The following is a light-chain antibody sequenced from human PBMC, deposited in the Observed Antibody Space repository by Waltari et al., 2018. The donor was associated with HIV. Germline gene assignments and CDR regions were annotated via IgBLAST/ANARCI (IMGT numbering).Light chain of an antibody. J-gene: IGKJ3*01. CDR1: QSLFLSSTKNNY. V-gene: IGKV4-1*01. Sequence: VMTHSPDSLPLSLGEGPPINCNPSQSLFLSSTKNNYLAWYQQKPGQPPKLLIYWASTRESGVPDRFSGGGSGTDFTLTISSLQAEDVAVYFCQQYYYFPQTFGPGTKVDI. CDR3: QQYYYFPQT. CDR2: WAS.